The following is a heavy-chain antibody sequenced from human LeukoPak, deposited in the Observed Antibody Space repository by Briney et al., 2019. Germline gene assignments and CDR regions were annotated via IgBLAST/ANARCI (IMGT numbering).Heavy chain of an antibody. Sequence: ASVKVSCKASGYTFTTYGICWVRQAPGQGLEWMGWISAYNGNTNYAQKLQGRVTMTTDTSTKTAYMELRSLRSDDTAVYYCASGYCSGGSCYGLLDYWGQGTLVIVSS. J-gene: IGHJ4*02. CDR1: GYTFTTYG. V-gene: IGHV1-18*01. CDR3: ASGYCSGGSCYGLLDY. D-gene: IGHD2-15*01. CDR2: ISAYNGNT.